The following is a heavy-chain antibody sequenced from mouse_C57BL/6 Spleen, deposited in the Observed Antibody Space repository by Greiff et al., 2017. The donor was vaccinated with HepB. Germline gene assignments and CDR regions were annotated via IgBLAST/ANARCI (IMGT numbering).Heavy chain of an antibody. Sequence: EVKLMESGGGLVKPGGSLKLSCAASGFTFSDYGMHWVRQAPEKGLEWVAYISSGSSTIYYADTVKGRFTIDRDNAKNTLFLQMTSLRSEDTAMYYCASRGSNYGAMDYWGQGTSVTVSS. CDR1: GFTFSDYG. CDR3: ASRGSNYGAMDY. V-gene: IGHV5-17*01. J-gene: IGHJ4*01. D-gene: IGHD2-5*01. CDR2: ISSGSSTI.